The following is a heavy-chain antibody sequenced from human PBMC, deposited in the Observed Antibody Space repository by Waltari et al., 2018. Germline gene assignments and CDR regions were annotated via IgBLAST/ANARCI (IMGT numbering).Heavy chain of an antibody. CDR3: ARGSITMVRGAIDAFDI. Sequence: QVQLQESGPGLVKPSQTLSLTCTVSGGSISSGSYYWIWIRQPAGKGLEWIGRIYTSGSTNYNPSLKSRVTISVDTSKNQFSLKLSSVTAADTAVYYCARGSITMVRGAIDAFDIWGQGTMVTVSS. D-gene: IGHD3-10*01. V-gene: IGHV4-61*02. CDR2: IYTSGST. J-gene: IGHJ3*02. CDR1: GGSISSGSYY.